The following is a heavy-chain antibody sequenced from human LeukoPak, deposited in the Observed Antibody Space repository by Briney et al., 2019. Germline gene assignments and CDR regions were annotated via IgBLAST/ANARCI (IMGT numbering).Heavy chain of an antibody. CDR2: IYPGDSDT. Sequence: GESLKISCKGSGYSFTSSWIGWVRQMPGKGLEWMGIIYPGDSDTRYSPSFQGQVTIAADKSISTAYLQWSSLKASDTAMYYCARKGIAVAGTPGDDAFDIWGQGTMVTVSS. CDR1: GYSFTSSW. CDR3: ARKGIAVAGTPGDDAFDI. J-gene: IGHJ3*02. V-gene: IGHV5-51*01. D-gene: IGHD6-19*01.